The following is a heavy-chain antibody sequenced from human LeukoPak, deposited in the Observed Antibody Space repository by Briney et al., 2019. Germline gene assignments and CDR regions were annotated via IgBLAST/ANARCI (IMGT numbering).Heavy chain of an antibody. CDR3: ARALGGNSFYFDY. D-gene: IGHD4-23*01. CDR1: GYTFTSYG. Sequence: ASVKVSCKASGYTFTSYGISWVRQAPGQGLEWMGIINPSGGSTSYAQKFQGRVTMTRDTSTSTVYMELSSLRSEDTAVYYCARALGGNSFYFDYWGQGTLVTVSS. CDR2: INPSGGST. J-gene: IGHJ4*02. V-gene: IGHV1-46*01.